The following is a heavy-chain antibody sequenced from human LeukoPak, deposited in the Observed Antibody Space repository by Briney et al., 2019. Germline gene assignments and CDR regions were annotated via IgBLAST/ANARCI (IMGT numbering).Heavy chain of an antibody. CDR3: ARVSSWYNYYYYMDV. V-gene: IGHV3-7*01. CDR2: IKQDGSEK. Sequence: PGGSLRLSCAASGFTFSNYWMTWVRQAPGKGLEWVANIKQDGSEKYYVDSVKGRFTISRDNAKNSLYLQMNSLRAEDTAVYYCARVSSWYNYYYYMDVWGKGTTVTVSS. CDR1: GFTFSNYW. D-gene: IGHD6-13*01. J-gene: IGHJ6*03.